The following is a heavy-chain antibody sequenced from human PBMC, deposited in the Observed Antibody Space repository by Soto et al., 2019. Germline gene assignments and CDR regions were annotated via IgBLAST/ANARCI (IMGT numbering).Heavy chain of an antibody. CDR1: GGSFSGYY. D-gene: IGHD2-21*01. Sequence: QVQLQQWGAGLLKTSETLSLTCAGYGGSFSGYYWTWIRQPPGTGLEWIGEINHSGSTNYNPSLKSRVTIAVDTSTNQFSLKLTSVTAADTAVYYCARDKIPGLFDYWGQGTLVTVSS. CDR2: INHSGST. V-gene: IGHV4-34*01. CDR3: ARDKIPGLFDY. J-gene: IGHJ4*02.